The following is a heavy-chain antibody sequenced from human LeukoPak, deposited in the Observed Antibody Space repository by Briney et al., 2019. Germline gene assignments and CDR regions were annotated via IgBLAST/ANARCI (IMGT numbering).Heavy chain of an antibody. V-gene: IGHV3-20*01. CDR2: LNWNGDST. CDR3: ARGGGIQGYYYYMDV. CDR1: GFTFDDYG. Sequence: PGGCLRLSCAASGFTFDDYGMSWVRQAPGRGLEWVSGLNWNGDSTSYADSVKGRFTISRDNAKSSLYLQMNSLRAEDTALYHCARGGGIQGYYYYMDVWGKGTTVIVSS. D-gene: IGHD3-16*01. J-gene: IGHJ6*03.